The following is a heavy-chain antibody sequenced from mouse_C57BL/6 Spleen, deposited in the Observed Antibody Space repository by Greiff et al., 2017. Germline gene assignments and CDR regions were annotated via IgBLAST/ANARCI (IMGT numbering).Heavy chain of an antibody. CDR2: FYPGSGSI. V-gene: IGHV1-62-2*01. CDR3: ARHEITTVVATGAMDY. Sequence: QVHVKQSGAELVKPGASVKLSCKASGYTFTEYTIHWVKQRSGQGLEWIGWFYPGSGSIKYNEKFKDKATLTADKSSSTVYMEPSRLTAEDSAVYFCARHEITTVVATGAMDYWGQGTSVTVSS. D-gene: IGHD1-1*01. J-gene: IGHJ4*01. CDR1: GYTFTEYT.